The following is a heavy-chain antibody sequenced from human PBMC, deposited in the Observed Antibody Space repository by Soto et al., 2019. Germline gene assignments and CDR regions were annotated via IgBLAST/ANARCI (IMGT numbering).Heavy chain of an antibody. CDR2: ISGSGGST. CDR3: AKDRGSAPSGADY. D-gene: IGHD3-10*01. V-gene: IGHV3-23*01. J-gene: IGHJ4*02. Sequence: EVQLLESGGGLVQPGGSLRLSCAASGFTFSSYAMSWVRQAPGKGLEWVSAISGSGGSTYYADSVKGRFTISRDNSKNTLYLQRNSLRAEDTAVYYCAKDRGSAPSGADYWGQGTLVTVSS. CDR1: GFTFSSYA.